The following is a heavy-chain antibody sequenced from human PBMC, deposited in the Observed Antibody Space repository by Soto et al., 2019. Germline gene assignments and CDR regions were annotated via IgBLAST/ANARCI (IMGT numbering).Heavy chain of an antibody. Sequence: SETLSLTCTVSGGSISSSNYYWGWIRQPPGKGLEWIGNIYYSGSTFYNPSLKSRVTISLDTSKNQFSLKLSSVTAADTAVYYCARPRSAVGWLDPWGQGTLVTVSS. CDR3: ARPRSAVGWLDP. V-gene: IGHV4-39*01. J-gene: IGHJ5*02. CDR1: GGSISSSNYY. CDR2: IYYSGST. D-gene: IGHD6-19*01.